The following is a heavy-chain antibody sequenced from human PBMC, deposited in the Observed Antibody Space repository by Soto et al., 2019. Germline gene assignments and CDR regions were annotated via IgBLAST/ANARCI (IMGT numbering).Heavy chain of an antibody. CDR2: IVVGSGNT. Sequence: ASVKVSCKASGFTFTSSAVQWVRQARGQRLEWIGWIVVGSGNTNYAQEFQERVTITRDMSTSTAYMELSSLRSEDTAVYYCAALGGYYGSGYCSSTSCGNYYYGMDVWGQGTTVTVSS. CDR3: AALGGYYGSGYCSSTSCGNYYYGMDV. V-gene: IGHV1-58*01. CDR1: GFTFTSSA. J-gene: IGHJ6*02. D-gene: IGHD2-2*01.